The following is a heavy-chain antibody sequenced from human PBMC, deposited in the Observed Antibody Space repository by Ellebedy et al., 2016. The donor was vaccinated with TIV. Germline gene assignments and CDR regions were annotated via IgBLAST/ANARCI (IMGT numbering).Heavy chain of an antibody. CDR2: VSYSGDLV. V-gene: IGHV3-11*01. Sequence: GESLKISCAASGFTFSGYYMSWFRLAPGKGPEWVSYVSYSGDLVYYADSVKGRFTTSRDNAENSLYLYMNSLRAEDTAVYYCARLGVIAAAGASDYWGQGTLVIVSS. J-gene: IGHJ4*02. CDR3: ARLGVIAAAGASDY. D-gene: IGHD6-13*01. CDR1: GFTFSGYY.